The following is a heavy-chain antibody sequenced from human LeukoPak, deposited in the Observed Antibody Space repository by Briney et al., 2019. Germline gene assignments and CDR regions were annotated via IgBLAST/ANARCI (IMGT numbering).Heavy chain of an antibody. CDR3: ARLQYSNGYVDY. CDR1: GCSFTNYW. V-gene: IGHV5-51*01. CDR2: IYPDDSDT. D-gene: IGHD5-18*01. Sequence: GESLKISCTGSGCSFTNYWIGWVRQMPGKGLEWMGIIYPDDSDTRYRPSFQGQVTISADKSIATAYLQWSSLKASDTAMYYCARLQYSNGYVDYWGQGTLVTVSS. J-gene: IGHJ4*02.